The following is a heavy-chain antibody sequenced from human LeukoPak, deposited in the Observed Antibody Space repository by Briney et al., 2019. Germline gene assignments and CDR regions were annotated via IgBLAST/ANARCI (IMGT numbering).Heavy chain of an antibody. CDR3: VRMYSSSWYSPQ. CDR2: IIPIFGTA. V-gene: IGHV1-69*05. D-gene: IGHD6-13*01. J-gene: IGHJ4*02. Sequence: AASVKVSCKASGGTFSSYAISWVRQAPGQGLEWMGRIIPIFGTANYAQKFQGRVTITTDESTSTAYMELSSLRSEDTAVYYCVRMYSSSWYSPQWGQGTLVTVSS. CDR1: GGTFSSYA.